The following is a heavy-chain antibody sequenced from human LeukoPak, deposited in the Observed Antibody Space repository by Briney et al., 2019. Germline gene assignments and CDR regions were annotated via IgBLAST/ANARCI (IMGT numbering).Heavy chain of an antibody. CDR1: GFTFSSYW. CDR3: ARAPSEIGGYYPEYFRH. V-gene: IGHV3-74*01. D-gene: IGHD3-22*01. J-gene: IGHJ1*01. CDR2: IKSDGST. Sequence: GGSLRLSCAASGFTFSSYWMHWVRQAPGKGLVWVSRIKSDGSTRYADSVKGRFTISRNNAKNTVSLQMNSLRAEDTGVYYCARAPSEIGGYYPEYFRHWVQGTLVTVSP.